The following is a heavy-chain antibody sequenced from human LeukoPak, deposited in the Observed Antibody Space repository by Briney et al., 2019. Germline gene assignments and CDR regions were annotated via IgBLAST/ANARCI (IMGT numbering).Heavy chain of an antibody. V-gene: IGHV3-53*01. CDR3: GRGSWNYFPY. CDR2: IYSGGST. CDR1: GFTVSSNY. J-gene: IGHJ4*02. D-gene: IGHD1-26*01. Sequence: GGSLRLSCAVSGFTVSSNYMSWVRQAPGKGLGWVSVIYSGGSTYSADSASGRFTISRYNSKNTLYLHMNSRRAAATAVSFCGRGSWNYFPYWGQGTLVTVSS.